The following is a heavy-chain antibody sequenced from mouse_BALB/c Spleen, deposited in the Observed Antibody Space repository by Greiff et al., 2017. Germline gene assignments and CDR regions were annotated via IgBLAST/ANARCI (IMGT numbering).Heavy chain of an antibody. CDR3: ATSAPYTTVVAKDYALDY. Sequence: EVKLVESGGGLVQPGGSRKLSCAASGFTFSSFGMYWVRQAPEKGLEWVAYISSGSSTIYYADTVKGRFTISRDNPKNTLYLQMNSLKSEDTAMYDDATSAPYTTVVAKDYALDYWGQGTSVTVSA. J-gene: IGHJ4*01. CDR1: GFTFSSFG. CDR2: ISSGSSTI. D-gene: IGHD1-1*01. V-gene: IGHV5-17*02.